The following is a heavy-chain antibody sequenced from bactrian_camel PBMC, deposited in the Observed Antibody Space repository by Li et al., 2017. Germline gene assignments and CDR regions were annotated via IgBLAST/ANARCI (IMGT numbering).Heavy chain of an antibody. CDR3: VRGSNSIEYAHAQ. CDR1: GFTFSYYW. V-gene: IGHV3S25*01. J-gene: IGHJ4*01. Sequence: QLVESGGGLVQPGGSLRLSCAASGFTFSYYWMFWVRQAPGKGFEWVSSINSGGGSTYYRDSVKGRFTISRDNAKNTVYLQIYNLKPDDTAVYYCVRGSNSIEYAHAQWGQGTQVTVS. CDR2: INSGGGST.